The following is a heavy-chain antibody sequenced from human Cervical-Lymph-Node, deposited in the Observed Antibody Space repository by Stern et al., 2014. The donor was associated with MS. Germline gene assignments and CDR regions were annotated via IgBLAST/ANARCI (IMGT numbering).Heavy chain of an antibody. D-gene: IGHD6-19*01. CDR2: IYPSDSDT. CDR1: GYSFTSYW. J-gene: IGHJ4*02. Sequence: EVQLVESGAEVRKPGESLKISCQASGYSFTSYWIGWVRQMPGKGLEGMGIIYPSDSDTRYSPSFQGQVTISADKSIDTAYLQWSSLKASDTAMYYCARHPGIAVELDYWGQGTLVTVSS. CDR3: ARHPGIAVELDY. V-gene: IGHV5-51*01.